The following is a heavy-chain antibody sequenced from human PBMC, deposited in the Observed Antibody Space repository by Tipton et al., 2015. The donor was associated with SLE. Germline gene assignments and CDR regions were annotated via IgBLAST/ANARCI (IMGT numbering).Heavy chain of an antibody. CDR1: GGSISSSSYY. V-gene: IGHV4-39*01. Sequence: TLSLTCTVSGGSISSSSYYWGWIRQPPGKGLEWIGSIYYSGSTYYNPSLKSRVTISVDTSKNQFSLKLSSVTAADTAVYYCARRGVQQLVDYWGQGTLVTVSS. J-gene: IGHJ4*02. CDR2: IYYSGST. CDR3: ARRGVQQLVDY. D-gene: IGHD6-13*01.